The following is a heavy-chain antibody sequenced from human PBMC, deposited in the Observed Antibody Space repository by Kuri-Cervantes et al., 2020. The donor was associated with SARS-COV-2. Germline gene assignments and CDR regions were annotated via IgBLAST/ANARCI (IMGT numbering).Heavy chain of an antibody. D-gene: IGHD3-3*01. CDR3: AKYGVQYYDFWSGYYFFDY. CDR1: GYSISSGYY. J-gene: IGHJ4*02. V-gene: IGHV3-23*01. CDR2: ISGSGGST. Sequence: ETLSLTCTVSGYSISSGYYWGWVRQAPGKGLEWVSAISGSGGSTYYADSVKGRFTISRDNSKNTLYLQMNSLRAEDTAVYYCAKYGVQYYDFWSGYYFFDYWGQGTLVTVSS.